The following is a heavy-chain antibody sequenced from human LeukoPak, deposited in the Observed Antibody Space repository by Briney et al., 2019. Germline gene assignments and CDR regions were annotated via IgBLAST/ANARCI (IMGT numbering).Heavy chain of an antibody. Sequence: GGSLRLSCAASGFTFSSYGMHWVRQAPGKGLEWVAVIWYGGSNKYYADSVKGRFTISRDNSKNTLYLQMNSLRAENTAVYYCAKGSLGGSVYFDYWGQGTLVTVSS. D-gene: IGHD2-15*01. V-gene: IGHV3-30*02. CDR3: AKGSLGGSVYFDY. CDR2: IWYGGSNK. CDR1: GFTFSSYG. J-gene: IGHJ4*02.